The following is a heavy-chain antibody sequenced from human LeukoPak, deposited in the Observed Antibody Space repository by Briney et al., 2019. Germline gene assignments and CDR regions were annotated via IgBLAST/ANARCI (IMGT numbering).Heavy chain of an antibody. CDR2: INSDGSGT. Sequence: GGSLRLSCAASGFTFSSYWMHWVRQAPGKGLVWISRINSDGSGTSYADSVKGRFTISRDNAKNTLYLQMNSLRAEDTAVYYCARVGGNWNNALDYWGQGTLVTVSS. CDR1: GFTFSSYW. J-gene: IGHJ4*02. CDR3: ARVGGNWNNALDY. D-gene: IGHD1/OR15-1a*01. V-gene: IGHV3-74*01.